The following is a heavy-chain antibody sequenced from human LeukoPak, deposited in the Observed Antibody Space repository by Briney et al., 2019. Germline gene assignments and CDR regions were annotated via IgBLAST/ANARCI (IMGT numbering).Heavy chain of an antibody. CDR1: GFTFSSYA. CDR2: ISYDGSNK. D-gene: IGHD2-2*01. Sequence: GRSLRLSCAASGFTFSSYAMHWVRQAPGPGLEAVAVISYDGSNKYYADSVKGRFTISRDNSKNTLYLQMNSLRAEDTAVYYRARDLLPAAIEYFQHWGQGTLVTVSS. V-gene: IGHV3-30-3*01. J-gene: IGHJ1*01. CDR3: ARDLLPAAIEYFQH.